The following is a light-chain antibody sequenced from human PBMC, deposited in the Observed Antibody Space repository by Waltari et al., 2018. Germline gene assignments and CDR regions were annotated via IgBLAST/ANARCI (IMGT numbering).Light chain of an antibody. CDR1: SSNVGINI. V-gene: IGLV1-44*01. CDR2: TNN. CDR3: ATWDDSLHGVV. Sequence: QSVLTQPPSASGTPGQRVTISCSGSSSNVGINIVNWYQQLPGTAPKLLIYTNNCRPSGVPDQFSGYKSGTSASLASSGLQSEDEADYYCATWDDSLHGVVFGGGTKLTVL. J-gene: IGLJ3*02.